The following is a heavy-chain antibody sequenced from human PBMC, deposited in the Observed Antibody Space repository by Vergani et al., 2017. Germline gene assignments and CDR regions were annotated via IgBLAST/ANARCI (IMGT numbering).Heavy chain of an antibody. CDR2: ISGSGVSA. CDR1: EFTFSNYA. D-gene: IGHD3-10*01. J-gene: IGHJ4*02. V-gene: IGHV3-23*01. CDR3: AKQYFVSGNYLFDY. Sequence: EVQLLESGGGLVQPGGSLRLTCAASEFTFSNYAMNWVRQAPGKGLEWVSGISGSGVSAYYTDSVKGRFTISRDNSKNMLFRQMNNLRTEDTAIYYCAKQYFVSGNYLFDYWGQGTLVTVSS.